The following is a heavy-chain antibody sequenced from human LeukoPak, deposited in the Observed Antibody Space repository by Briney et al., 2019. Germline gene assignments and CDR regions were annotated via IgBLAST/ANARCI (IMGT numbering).Heavy chain of an antibody. J-gene: IGHJ4*02. CDR1: GFTFSSYS. CDR3: AREDTAMVMGY. V-gene: IGHV3-48*01. Sequence: GGSLRLSCAASGFTFSSYSMNWVRQAPGRGLEWVSYISSSSTIYYADSVKGRFTISRDNAKNSLYLQMNSLRAEDTAVYYCAREDTAMVMGYWGQGTLVTVSS. D-gene: IGHD5-18*01. CDR2: ISSSSTI.